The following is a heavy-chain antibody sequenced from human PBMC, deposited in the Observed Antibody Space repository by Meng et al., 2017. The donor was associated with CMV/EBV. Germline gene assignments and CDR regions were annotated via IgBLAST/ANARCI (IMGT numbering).Heavy chain of an antibody. D-gene: IGHD1-1*01. CDR3: VRDHNWGPDY. J-gene: IGHJ4*02. CDR2: IYPNSGGT. V-gene: IGHV1-2*02. CDR1: GYRFSDHD. Sequence: QVDLVRPGGECKRPGASVKVSCQTSGYRFSDHDMPWVRQAPGQGLEWMGWIYPNSGGTHYAQKFQDRVTMTRDTSISTVYMELSRLTSDDTAVYYCVRDHNWGPDYWGQGTLVTVSS.